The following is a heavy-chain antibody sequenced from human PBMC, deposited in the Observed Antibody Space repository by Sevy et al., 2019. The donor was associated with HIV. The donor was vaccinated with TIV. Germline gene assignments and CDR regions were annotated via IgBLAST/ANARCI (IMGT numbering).Heavy chain of an antibody. CDR1: GFTFSSYA. CDR3: AKRLLHTPNWFDP. J-gene: IGHJ5*02. Sequence: GGSLRLSCAASGFTFSSYAMSWVRQAPGKGLEWVSDLSGSGGSTYYADSVKGRFTISRDNSKNTLYLQMNSLRAEDTAVYYCAKRLLHTPNWFDPWGQGTLVTVSS. V-gene: IGHV3-23*01. CDR2: LSGSGGST. D-gene: IGHD3-22*01.